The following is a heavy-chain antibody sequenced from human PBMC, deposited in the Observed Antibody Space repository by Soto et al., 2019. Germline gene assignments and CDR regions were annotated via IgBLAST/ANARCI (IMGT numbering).Heavy chain of an antibody. J-gene: IGHJ6*03. D-gene: IGHD3-3*01. CDR1: GGSISSYY. CDR2: IYYSGST. V-gene: IGHV4-59*01. CDR3: ARGITIFRVVITQDYYYYYMDV. Sequence: SETLSLTCTVSGGSISSYYWSWIRQPPGKGLEWIGYIYYSGSTNYNPSLKSRVTISVDTSKNQFSLKLSSVTAADTAVYYCARGITIFRVVITQDYYYYYMDVWGKGTTVTVSS.